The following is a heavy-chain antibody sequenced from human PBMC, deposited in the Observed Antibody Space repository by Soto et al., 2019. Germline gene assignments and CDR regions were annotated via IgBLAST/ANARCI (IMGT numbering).Heavy chain of an antibody. CDR2: INPSGGST. J-gene: IGHJ4*02. V-gene: IGHV1-46*01. D-gene: IGHD1-26*01. CDR1: GYTFTSYY. Sequence: QVQLVQSGAEVKKPGASVKVSCKASGYTFTSYYMHWVRQAPGQGLEWMGIINPSGGSTSYAQKFQGRVTMTRDTSTSTVYMELSSLRSEDTAVYYCAREERSGSPWYYFDYWGQGTLVTVSS. CDR3: AREERSGSPWYYFDY.